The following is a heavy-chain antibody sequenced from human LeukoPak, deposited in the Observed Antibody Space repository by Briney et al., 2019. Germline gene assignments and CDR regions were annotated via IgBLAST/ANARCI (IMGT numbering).Heavy chain of an antibody. CDR3: ARGPVGYSGYDPNPKFDY. D-gene: IGHD5-12*01. J-gene: IGHJ4*02. V-gene: IGHV3-21*01. CDR2: XXXSSXXX. Sequence: GSXXLSCEASGFTFSSXXXXXVRQAPGKXXXXXXXXXXSSXXXXXAXSVKGXXXXXXDXAKNSLYLQMXXLRAEDTAVYYCARGPVGYSGYDPNPKFDYWGQGTLVTVSS. CDR1: GFTFSSXX.